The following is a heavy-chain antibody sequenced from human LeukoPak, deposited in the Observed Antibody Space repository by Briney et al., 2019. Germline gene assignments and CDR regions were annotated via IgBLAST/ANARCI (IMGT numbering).Heavy chain of an antibody. CDR2: MNPNSGNT. V-gene: IGHV1-8*01. Sequence: ASVEVSCKASGYTFTSYDINWVRQATGQGLEWMGWMNPNSGNTGYAQKFQGRVTMTRNTSISTAYMELSSLRSEDTAVYYCARGVWGDGLYWFDPWGQGTLVTVSS. J-gene: IGHJ5*02. CDR3: ARGVWGDGLYWFDP. D-gene: IGHD3-16*01. CDR1: GYTFTSYD.